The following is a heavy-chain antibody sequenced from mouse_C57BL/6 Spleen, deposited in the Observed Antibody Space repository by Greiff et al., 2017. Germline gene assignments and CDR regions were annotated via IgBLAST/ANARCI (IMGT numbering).Heavy chain of an antibody. Sequence: EVKVVESGGGLVKPGGSLTLSCAASGFTFSSYALSWVRQTPEKRLEWVATISAGGSYTYYPENVKGRFTISRANAQNNLYLHMSHLKSEDTAMYYCARDGDYYGSRVYAMYYWGQGTSVTVSS. CDR2: ISAGGSYT. J-gene: IGHJ4*01. CDR3: ARDGDYYGSRVYAMYY. CDR1: GFTFSSYA. D-gene: IGHD1-1*01. V-gene: IGHV5-4*01.